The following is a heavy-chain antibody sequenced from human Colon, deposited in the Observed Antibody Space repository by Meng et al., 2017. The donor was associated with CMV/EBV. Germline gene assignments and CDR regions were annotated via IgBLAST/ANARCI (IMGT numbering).Heavy chain of an antibody. CDR1: GFTFSTYW. V-gene: IGHV3-74*01. Sequence: GGSLKISCAASGFTFSTYWMHWVRQAPGKGLVWVSRINSDGSSTTYADSVKGRFTISRDNAKNTVYLRMNSLRVEDTAVYYCARDDYSGPDYWGQGTLVTVSS. D-gene: IGHD2-21*01. CDR2: INSDGSST. CDR3: ARDDYSGPDY. J-gene: IGHJ4*02.